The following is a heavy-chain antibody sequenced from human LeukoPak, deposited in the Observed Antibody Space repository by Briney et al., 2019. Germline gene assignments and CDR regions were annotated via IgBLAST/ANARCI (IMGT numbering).Heavy chain of an antibody. CDR1: GFTFSTYW. CDR2: ISNDGSST. Sequence: GGSLRLSCAASGFTFSTYWMQWVRQAPGKGLVWVSRISNDGSSTGYADFVRGRFTISRDNAKKTLYLQMNSLRAEDTAVYFCARQLTYGGWNSWGQGTLVTVSS. CDR3: ARQLTYGGWNS. V-gene: IGHV3-74*01. D-gene: IGHD4-23*01. J-gene: IGHJ4*02.